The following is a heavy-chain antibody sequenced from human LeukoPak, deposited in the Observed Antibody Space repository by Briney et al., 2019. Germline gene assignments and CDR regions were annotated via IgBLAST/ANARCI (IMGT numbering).Heavy chain of an antibody. Sequence: ASVKVSCKASGYTFTGYYMHWVRQAPGQGLEWMGWINPNSGGTNYAQKFQGRVTMTRDTSISTAYMELSRLRSDDTAVYYCATYYCGSGSHKFDYWGQGTLVTVSS. CDR3: ATYYCGSGSHKFDY. CDR1: GYTFTGYY. CDR2: INPNSGGT. D-gene: IGHD3-10*01. V-gene: IGHV1-2*02. J-gene: IGHJ4*02.